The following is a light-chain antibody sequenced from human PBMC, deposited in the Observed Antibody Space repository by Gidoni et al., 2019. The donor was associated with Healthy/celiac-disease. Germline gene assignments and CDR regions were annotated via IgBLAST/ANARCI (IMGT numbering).Light chain of an antibody. CDR1: QSISSY. J-gene: IGKJ5*01. CDR3: QQSYSTPPIT. V-gene: IGKV1-39*01. CDR2: AAS. Sequence: DIHMTQSPSSLSASVGDRVTITCRASQSISSYLNWYQQKPGKAPKLLIYAASSLQSGVPSRFSGSGSGTDFTLTISSLQPEDFETYYCQQSYSTPPITFGQGTRLEIK.